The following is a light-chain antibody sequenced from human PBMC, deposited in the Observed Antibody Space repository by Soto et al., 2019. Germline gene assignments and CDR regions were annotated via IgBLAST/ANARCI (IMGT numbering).Light chain of an antibody. J-gene: IGLJ1*01. V-gene: IGLV1-40*01. CDR3: SLYTSENTYV. CDR2: ANT. CDR1: RSNIGAGYD. Sequence: QSVLTQPPSVSGATGQRVTISCTGSRSNIGAGYDVHWYQHFPGTSPKLIIHANTDRPSGVPDRFSGSKSGNTASLTISGLQAADEADYYCSLYTSENTYVFGTGTKLTVL.